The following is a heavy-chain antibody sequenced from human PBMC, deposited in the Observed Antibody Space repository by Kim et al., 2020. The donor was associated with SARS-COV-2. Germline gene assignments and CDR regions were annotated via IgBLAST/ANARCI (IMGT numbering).Heavy chain of an antibody. CDR3: ARDVGSRTPFDY. Sequence: SYAQKFQGRVTMTRDTSTTTVYMELSSLRSEDTAVYYCARDVGSRTPFDYWGQGTLVTVSS. J-gene: IGHJ4*02. V-gene: IGHV1-46*01. D-gene: IGHD6-13*01.